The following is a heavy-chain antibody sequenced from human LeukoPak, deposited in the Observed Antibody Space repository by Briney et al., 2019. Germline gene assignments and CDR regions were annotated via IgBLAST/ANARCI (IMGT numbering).Heavy chain of an antibody. CDR2: INTNSGNP. V-gene: IGHV7-4-1*02. CDR1: GYTFSSYT. CDR3: ARGGPFDY. J-gene: IGHJ4*02. D-gene: IGHD3-16*01. Sequence: GASVKVSCKASGYTFSSYTVNWVRQAPGQGLEWMGWINTNSGNPTYAQGFTGRFVFSLDTSVTTAYLQISSLKAEDTAVYYCARGGPFDYWGQGTLVTVSS.